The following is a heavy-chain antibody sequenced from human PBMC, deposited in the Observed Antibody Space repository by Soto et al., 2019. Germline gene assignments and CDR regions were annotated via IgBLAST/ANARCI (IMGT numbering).Heavy chain of an antibody. CDR2: ISYSGST. CDR3: AREPTTATNYYYYALDV. Sequence: QVQLQESGPGLVKPSETLSLTCTVSGGSVSSGSYYWSWIRQPPGKGLEWIGYISYSGSTNYNPSLKSRLTISVDTSKNQFSPKLSSVTAADTAVYYCAREPTTATNYYYYALDVWGQGTTVTVSS. V-gene: IGHV4-61*01. CDR1: GGSVSSGSYY. J-gene: IGHJ6*02. D-gene: IGHD4-17*01.